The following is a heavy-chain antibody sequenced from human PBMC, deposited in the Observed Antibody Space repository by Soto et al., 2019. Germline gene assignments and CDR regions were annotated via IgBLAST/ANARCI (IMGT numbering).Heavy chain of an antibody. CDR3: ASRRWLQLPFDY. J-gene: IGHJ4*02. CDR2: IDHSGST. Sequence: SETLSLTCAVYGGSFSGYYWSWIRQPPGKGLEWIGEIDHSGSTNYNPSLKSRVTISVDTSKNQFSLKLSSVTAADTAVYYCASRRWLQLPFDYWGQGTLVTVSS. CDR1: GGSFSGYY. V-gene: IGHV4-34*01. D-gene: IGHD5-12*01.